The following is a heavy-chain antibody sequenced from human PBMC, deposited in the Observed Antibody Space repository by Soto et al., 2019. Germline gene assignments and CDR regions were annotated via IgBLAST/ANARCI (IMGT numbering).Heavy chain of an antibody. CDR3: ATWHEREHAFDV. CDR1: GLTISGKKY. CDR2: LYDVDGS. Sequence: DVQLVESGGGLIQPGESLRLSCAAFGLTISGKKYVAWVRQAPGKGLEWVSALYDVDGSFYADSVTGRFTTSSDSSKTHVYLQMNDLRPDDTAVYYCATWHEREHAFDVWGQGTKVTISS. V-gene: IGHV3-53*01. D-gene: IGHD1-1*01. J-gene: IGHJ3*01.